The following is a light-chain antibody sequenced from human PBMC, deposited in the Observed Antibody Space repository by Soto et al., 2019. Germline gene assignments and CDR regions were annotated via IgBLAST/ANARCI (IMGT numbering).Light chain of an antibody. CDR1: QNITNN. V-gene: IGKV1-39*01. Sequence: DRVTITCQASQNITNNLSWYQQKQGKPPNLLIYAASTLQSGVPSRFSGSGSGTDFTLTISSLQPEDFETYFCQQSYRNPITFGQGTRLDIK. CDR2: AAS. CDR3: QQSYRNPIT. J-gene: IGKJ5*01.